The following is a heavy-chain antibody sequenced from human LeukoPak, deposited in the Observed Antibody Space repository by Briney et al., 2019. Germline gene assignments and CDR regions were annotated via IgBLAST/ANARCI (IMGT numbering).Heavy chain of an antibody. CDR3: ARGGDSSGYYLQDAFGI. V-gene: IGHV4-34*01. CDR1: GGSFSGYY. J-gene: IGHJ3*02. CDR2: INHSGST. D-gene: IGHD3-22*01. Sequence: SETLSLTCAVYGGSFSGYYWSWIRQPPGKGLEWIGEINHSGSTNYNPSLKSRLTMLVDMSKNQFSLKLSSVTAADTAVYYCARGGDSSGYYLQDAFGIWGQGTMVTVSS.